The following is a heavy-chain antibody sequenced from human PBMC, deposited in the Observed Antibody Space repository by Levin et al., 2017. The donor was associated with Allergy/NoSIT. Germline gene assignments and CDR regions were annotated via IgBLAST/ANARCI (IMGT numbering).Heavy chain of an antibody. J-gene: IGHJ4*02. V-gene: IGHV3-23*01. CDR1: GFTFSSYA. CDR3: VKERGAYSSGWYTTPFDY. Sequence: PGGSLRLSCAASGFTFSSYAMNWVRQAPGKGLEWVSAISGSGSRTYYADSVQGRFTISRDNSKNTLYLQMNSLRAEDTAVYFCVKERGAYSSGWYTTPFDYWGQGTLVTVSS. CDR2: ISGSGSRT. D-gene: IGHD6-19*01.